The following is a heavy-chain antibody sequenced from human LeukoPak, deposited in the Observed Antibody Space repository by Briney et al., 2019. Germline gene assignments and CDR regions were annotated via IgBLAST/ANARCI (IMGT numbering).Heavy chain of an antibody. CDR3: ARIPPYYYDSGDAFDI. CDR1: GGSISSSSYY. CDR2: IYYSGST. V-gene: IGHV4-39*01. Sequence: SETLSLTCTVSGGSISSSSYYWGWIRQPPGKGLEWIGSIYYSGSTYYNPSLKSRVTISVDTSKNQFSLKLSSVTAADTAVYYCARIPPYYYDSGDAFDIWGQGIMVTVSS. D-gene: IGHD3-22*01. J-gene: IGHJ3*02.